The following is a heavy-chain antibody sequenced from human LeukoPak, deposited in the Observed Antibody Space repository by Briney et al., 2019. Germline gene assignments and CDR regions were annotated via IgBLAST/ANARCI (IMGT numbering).Heavy chain of an antibody. D-gene: IGHD3-22*01. V-gene: IGHV4-38-2*02. J-gene: IGHJ5*02. CDR1: GYSISSGYY. CDR3: ARFAHYYDSSGPAGRWFDP. CDR2: IYHSGST. Sequence: SETLSLTCTVSGYSISSGYYWGWIRQPPGKGLEWIGSIYHSGSTYYNPSLKSRVTISVDPSKNQFSLKLSSVTAADTAVYYCARFAHYYDSSGPAGRWFDPWGQGTLVTVSS.